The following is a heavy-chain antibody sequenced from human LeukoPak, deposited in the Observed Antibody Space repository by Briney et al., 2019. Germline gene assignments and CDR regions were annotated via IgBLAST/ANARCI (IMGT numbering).Heavy chain of an antibody. D-gene: IGHD3-22*01. CDR2: IKSKTDGGTT. CDR1: GFTFSDAW. V-gene: IGHV3-15*01. CDR3: TRGDSNHRY. J-gene: IGHJ4*02. Sequence: GGSLRLSCAASGFTFSDAWMSWVRQAPGKGLEWVGRIKSKTDGGTTDDAAPVKGRSIISRDDSKNTLYLQMNSLKTEDTALYYCTRGDSNHRYWGQGTLVTVSS.